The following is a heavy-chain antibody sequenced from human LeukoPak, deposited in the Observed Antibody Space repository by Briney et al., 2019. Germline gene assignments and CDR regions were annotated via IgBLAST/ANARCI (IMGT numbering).Heavy chain of an antibody. Sequence: GESLKISCKGSGYTFTNYWIGWVRQMPGKGLDFMGIIYPGDSDTRYSPSFQGQVTISADKSFTTAYLQWSSLKTSDTAMYYRAGRYGAETAFDIWGQGTMVTVSS. V-gene: IGHV5-51*01. J-gene: IGHJ3*02. CDR1: GYTFTNYW. D-gene: IGHD4-17*01. CDR2: IYPGDSDT. CDR3: AGRYGAETAFDI.